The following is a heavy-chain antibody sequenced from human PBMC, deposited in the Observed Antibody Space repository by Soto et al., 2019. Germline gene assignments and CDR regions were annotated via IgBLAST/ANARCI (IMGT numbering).Heavy chain of an antibody. V-gene: IGHV3-30*18. Sequence: PGGSLRLSCAASGFTFSNFGMHWVRQAPGKGLEWVAVISYDGSNKYYADSVKGRFTISRDNSKNTLYLQMNSVRAEDTAVYYCAKDVLRVLEWLAFYGMDVWGQGTTVTVTS. CDR1: GFTFSNFG. CDR2: ISYDGSNK. CDR3: AKDVLRVLEWLAFYGMDV. D-gene: IGHD3-3*01. J-gene: IGHJ6*02.